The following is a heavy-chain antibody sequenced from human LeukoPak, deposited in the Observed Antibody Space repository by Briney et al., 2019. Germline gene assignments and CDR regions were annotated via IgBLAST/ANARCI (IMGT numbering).Heavy chain of an antibody. J-gene: IGHJ6*03. CDR3: ARDIYDYYYYYYYMDV. Sequence: SETLSLTCAVYGGSFSGYYWSWIRQPPGKGLEWIGEINHSGSTNYNPSLKSRVTISVDTSKNQFSLKLNSVTAADTAVYYCARDIYDYYYYYYYMDVWGKGTTVTVSS. V-gene: IGHV4-34*01. CDR1: GGSFSGYY. D-gene: IGHD3-16*01. CDR2: INHSGST.